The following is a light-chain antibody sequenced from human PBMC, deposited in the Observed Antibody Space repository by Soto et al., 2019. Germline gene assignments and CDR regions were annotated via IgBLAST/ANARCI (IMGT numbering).Light chain of an antibody. J-gene: IGLJ1*01. CDR1: TSDVGGYNL. V-gene: IGLV2-23*01. CDR2: EGT. Sequence: SVLTQPASVSWSPGQSITISCSGTTSDVGGYNLVSWYQQHTAKAPKLLIYEGTQRPSGVSSRFSGSKSGNTASLTISGLQAEDEADYYCCSYASSSSYVFGTGTKVTVL. CDR3: CSYASSSSYV.